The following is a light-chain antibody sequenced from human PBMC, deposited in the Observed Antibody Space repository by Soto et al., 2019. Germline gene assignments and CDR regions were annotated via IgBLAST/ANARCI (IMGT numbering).Light chain of an antibody. CDR2: WAS. CDR3: QQYYNSPIT. V-gene: IGKV4-1*01. CDR1: QILLPSSNNKNF. Sequence: IVMSQSADSLAVSLAEMATINRKSRQILLPSSNNKNFLAWYQHKPGQPPKLLFYWASTRNSGVPDRFSGSGSGAHFTLTISSLQAEDVAVYYCQQYYNSPITFGQGTRLEIK. J-gene: IGKJ5*01.